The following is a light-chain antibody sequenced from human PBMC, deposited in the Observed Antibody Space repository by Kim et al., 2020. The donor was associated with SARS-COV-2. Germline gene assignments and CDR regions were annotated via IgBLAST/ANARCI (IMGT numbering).Light chain of an antibody. CDR3: QQGNRFPYT. J-gene: IGKJ2*01. CDR1: RRMSSW. CDR2: AAA. V-gene: IGKV1-12*01. Sequence: CGCVGDRVACTWRAGRRMSSWVAWYQQKPGKAANLLICAAATLQGGVPSRFSGSGSGTDFTRTISSLQPEDSATYYCQQGNRFPYTFGQGTKLEI.